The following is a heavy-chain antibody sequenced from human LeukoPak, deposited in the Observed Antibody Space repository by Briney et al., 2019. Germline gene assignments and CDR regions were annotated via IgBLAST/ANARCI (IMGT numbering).Heavy chain of an antibody. CDR2: IYYSGST. CDR3: ARGAVMITFLLNWFDP. V-gene: IGHV4-30-4*01. J-gene: IGHJ5*02. CDR1: GGSISSGDYY. Sequence: ETSQTLSLTCTVSGGSISSGDYYWSWIRQPPGKGLEWIGYIYYSGSTYYNPSLKSRVTISVDTSKNQFSLKLSSVTAADTAVYYCARGAVMITFLLNWFDPWGQGTLVTVSS. D-gene: IGHD3-16*01.